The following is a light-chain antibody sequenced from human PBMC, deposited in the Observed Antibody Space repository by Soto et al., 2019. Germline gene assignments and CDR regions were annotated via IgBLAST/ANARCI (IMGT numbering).Light chain of an antibody. J-gene: IGKJ3*01. Sequence: DIQMIQSPSSRSASVGDRVTITCQASQDIRNYLNWYQEKPGKAPKLLIYDASNLQTGVPSRFSGSGSGTDFTFTISSLQPEDIATYYCQQYDNLPFTFGPGTKVDIK. V-gene: IGKV1-33*01. CDR1: QDIRNY. CDR3: QQYDNLPFT. CDR2: DAS.